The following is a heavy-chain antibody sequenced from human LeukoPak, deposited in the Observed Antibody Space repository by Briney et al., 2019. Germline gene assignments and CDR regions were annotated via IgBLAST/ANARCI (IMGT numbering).Heavy chain of an antibody. J-gene: IGHJ4*02. V-gene: IGHV3-48*03. D-gene: IGHD4-23*01. CDR2: ISSSGSTI. CDR1: GFTFSSYE. Sequence: GGSLRLSCAASGFTFSSYEMNWVRQAPGKGLEWVSHISSSGSTIYYTDSVKGRFSISRDNSKNLLYLQMNSLRAEDTAIYYCARTVARIGYWGQGTLVTVSS. CDR3: ARTVARIGY.